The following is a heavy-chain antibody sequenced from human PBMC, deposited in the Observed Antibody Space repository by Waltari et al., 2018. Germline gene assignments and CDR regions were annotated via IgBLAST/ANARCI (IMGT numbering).Heavy chain of an antibody. CDR3: AKWDRVIVSEGGAFDI. Sequence: EVQLLESGGALVQPGGSLRLSCAASGFTISSNAMSWVRQAPGKGLEWVSVISSSGGTIYYADSVKGRFTISRDYSKNTLYLQMNSLRAGDTAVYFCAKWDRVIVSEGGAFDIWGQGTTVTVSS. CDR1: GFTISSNA. D-gene: IGHD3-22*01. J-gene: IGHJ3*02. V-gene: IGHV3-23*01. CDR2: ISSSGGTI.